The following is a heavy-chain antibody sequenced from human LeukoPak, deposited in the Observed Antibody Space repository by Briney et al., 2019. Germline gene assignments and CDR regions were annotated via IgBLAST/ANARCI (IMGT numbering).Heavy chain of an antibody. Sequence: GGSLRLYCAASGFTFSTYWMHWVRHAPGKGLVWVSRFNSDGSSTSYADSVKGRFTISRDDSKNMVYLQMDSLRAEDTAVYYCAKDREYDDSCDYNGWGQGTLVTVSS. CDR1: GFTFSTYW. CDR2: FNSDGSST. CDR3: AKDREYDDSCDYNG. J-gene: IGHJ4*02. D-gene: IGHD3-22*01. V-gene: IGHV3-74*01.